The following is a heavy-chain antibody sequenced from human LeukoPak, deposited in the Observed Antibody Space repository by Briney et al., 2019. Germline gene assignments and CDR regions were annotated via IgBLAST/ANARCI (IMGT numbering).Heavy chain of an antibody. D-gene: IGHD2-2*01. J-gene: IGHJ6*02. CDR2: IWYDGSNK. CDR3: AKGAARPYYYYGMDV. CDR1: GFTFSSYG. Sequence: GRSLRLSCAASGFTFSSYGMHWVRQAPGKGLEWVAVIWYDGSNKYYADSVKGRFTISRDNSKNTLYLQMNSLRAEDTALYYCAKGAARPYYYYGMDVWGQGTTVTVSS. V-gene: IGHV3-33*06.